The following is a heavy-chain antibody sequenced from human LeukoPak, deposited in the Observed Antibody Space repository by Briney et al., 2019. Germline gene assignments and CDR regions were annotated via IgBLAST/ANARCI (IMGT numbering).Heavy chain of an antibody. Sequence: SETLCLTCAVYGGSFSGYYWSWIGRPPGKGLEWIGEINHSGSTNYNPSLNRRVTISVDTSKNQFSLKLSSVTAADTAVYYCASLGYCSSTSCYEHGMDVWGKGTTVTVSS. V-gene: IGHV4-34*01. D-gene: IGHD2-2*01. CDR3: ASLGYCSSTSCYEHGMDV. CDR2: INHSGST. CDR1: GGSFSGYY. J-gene: IGHJ6*04.